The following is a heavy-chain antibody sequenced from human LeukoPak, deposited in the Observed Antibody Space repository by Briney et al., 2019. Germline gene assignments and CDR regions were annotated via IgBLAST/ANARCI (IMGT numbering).Heavy chain of an antibody. Sequence: GGSLRLSCAASGFSFSSSWMHWVHQAPGKGLEWVSAISGSGGSTYYADSVKGRFTISRDNSKNTLYLQMNSLRAEDTAVYYCAKGRVRGVIFGYWGQGTLVTVSS. CDR1: GFSFSSSW. D-gene: IGHD3-10*01. J-gene: IGHJ4*02. CDR2: ISGSGGST. CDR3: AKGRVRGVIFGY. V-gene: IGHV3-23*01.